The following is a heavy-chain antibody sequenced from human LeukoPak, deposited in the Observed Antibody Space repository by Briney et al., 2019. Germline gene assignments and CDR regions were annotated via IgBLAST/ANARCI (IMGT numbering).Heavy chain of an antibody. J-gene: IGHJ4*02. CDR3: ARHNGWYDY. V-gene: IGHV3-48*03. CDR2: ISSSGSTM. D-gene: IGHD6-19*01. CDR1: GFTFSGYE. Sequence: GGSLRLSCAASGFTFSGYEMNWVRQAPGKGLEWISYISSSGSTMYADSVKSRFTISRDNAKNSLHLQMNSLRAEDTAVYYCARHNGWYDYWGQGTLVTVSS.